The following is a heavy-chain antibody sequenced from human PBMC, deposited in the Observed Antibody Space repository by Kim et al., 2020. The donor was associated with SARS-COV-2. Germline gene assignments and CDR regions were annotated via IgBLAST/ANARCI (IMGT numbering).Heavy chain of an antibody. CDR1: GFTFSSYA. D-gene: IGHD2-15*01. CDR2: ISSSGGST. CDR3: VRDVVAARCCVDY. Sequence: GGSLRLSCSASGFTFSSYAMHWVRQAPGKGLEYVSAISSSGGSTYYADSVKGRFTISRDNSKNTLYLQMSSLRAEDTALYYCVRDVVAARCCVDYWGQGTLVTVSS. V-gene: IGHV3-64D*06. J-gene: IGHJ4*02.